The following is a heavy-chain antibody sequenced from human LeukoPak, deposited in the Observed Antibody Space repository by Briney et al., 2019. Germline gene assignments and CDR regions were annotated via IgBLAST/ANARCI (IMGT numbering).Heavy chain of an antibody. CDR2: INYSGST. V-gene: IGHV4-39*02. CDR1: GGSISSCSYY. J-gene: IGHJ3*02. CDR3: ARDYAFDI. Sequence: SETLSLTCTVSGGSISSCSYYWGWIRQPPGKGLEWIVSINYSGSTYYNPSHKSRVTISVDTSKNQFSLKLSSVTAADTDVYYCARDYAFDIWGGETRVTVSS.